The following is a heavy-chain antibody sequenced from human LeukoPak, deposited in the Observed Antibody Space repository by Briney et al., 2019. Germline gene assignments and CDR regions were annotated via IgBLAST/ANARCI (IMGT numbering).Heavy chain of an antibody. J-gene: IGHJ4*02. Sequence: GGSLRLSCAASGFTFSSYAMHWVRQAPGKGLEWVAVISYDGSNKYYADSVKGRFTISRDNSKNTLYLQMNSLRAEDTAVYYCARGGSYEGLLYYFDYWGQGTLVTVSS. CDR1: GFTFSSYA. CDR2: ISYDGSNK. CDR3: ARGGSYEGLLYYFDY. D-gene: IGHD1-26*01. V-gene: IGHV3-30-3*01.